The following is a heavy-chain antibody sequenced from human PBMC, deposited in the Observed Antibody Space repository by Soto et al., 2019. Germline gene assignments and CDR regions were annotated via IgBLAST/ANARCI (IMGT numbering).Heavy chain of an antibody. CDR2: ITHSGST. CDR3: ARGPYYFGSAALFPYFDY. J-gene: IGHJ4*02. V-gene: IGHV4-34*01. D-gene: IGHD3-10*01. Sequence: QVQLQQWGAGLLKPSETLSLTCAVSGASFSGYYWTWIRQPPGKGLEWIGEITHSGSTNYNPSLKSRVIISVDTSKNQFSLKPSSVTAADTAVYYCARGPYYFGSAALFPYFDYWGQGTLVTVSS. CDR1: GASFSGYY.